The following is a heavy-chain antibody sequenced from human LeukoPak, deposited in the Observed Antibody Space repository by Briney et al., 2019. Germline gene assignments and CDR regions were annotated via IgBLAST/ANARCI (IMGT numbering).Heavy chain of an antibody. CDR3: AREYNWMDFDY. Sequence: GGSLRLSCAASGFTVSNKYMTWVRQAPGKGLEWVSSISSSSSYIYYADSVKGRFTISRDNAKNSLYLQMNSLRAEDTAVYYCAREYNWMDFDYWGQGTLVTVSS. V-gene: IGHV3-21*01. J-gene: IGHJ4*02. CDR2: ISSSSSYI. D-gene: IGHD1-1*01. CDR1: GFTVSNKY.